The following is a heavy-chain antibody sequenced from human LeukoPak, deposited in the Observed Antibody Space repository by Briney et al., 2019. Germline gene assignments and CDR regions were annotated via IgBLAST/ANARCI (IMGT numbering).Heavy chain of an antibody. CDR1: GGSISSYY. CDR3: ARRSAFLNALDI. CDR2: IYYSGST. J-gene: IGHJ3*02. Sequence: SETLSLTCTVSGGSISSYYWSWIRQPPGKGLEWIGYIYYSGSTNYNPSLKSRVTISVDTSKKQFSLKLSSVTAADTAVYYCARRSAFLNALDIWGQGTMVTVSS. V-gene: IGHV4-59*01.